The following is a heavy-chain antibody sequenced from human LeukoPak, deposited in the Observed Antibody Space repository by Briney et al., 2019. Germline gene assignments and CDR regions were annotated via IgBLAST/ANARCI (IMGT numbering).Heavy chain of an antibody. CDR3: ARVVGSPKLYFDS. J-gene: IGHJ4*02. Sequence: PGGSLRLSCAASGFTFSDYHMNWVRQAPGKGLEWVSYITYSGSETNYADSVKGRFTISRDNAKNSLYQQMSSLRAEDTAVYYCARVVGSPKLYFDSWGQGILVTVSS. CDR2: ITYSGSET. D-gene: IGHD2-21*01. CDR1: GFTFSDYH. V-gene: IGHV3-48*03.